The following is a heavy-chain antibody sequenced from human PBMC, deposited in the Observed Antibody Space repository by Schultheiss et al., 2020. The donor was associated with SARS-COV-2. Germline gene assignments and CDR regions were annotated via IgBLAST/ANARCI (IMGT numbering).Heavy chain of an antibody. CDR3: AGQTWQFDY. Sequence: GGSLRLSCEVSGITFRSYWMSWVRQAPGKGLEWVAVISYDGSNKYYADSVKGRFTISRDNAKNSLYLQMNSLRAEDTAVYYCAGQTWQFDYWGQGTLVTVSS. V-gene: IGHV3-30-3*01. J-gene: IGHJ4*02. D-gene: IGHD5-12*01. CDR1: GITFRSYW. CDR2: ISYDGSNK.